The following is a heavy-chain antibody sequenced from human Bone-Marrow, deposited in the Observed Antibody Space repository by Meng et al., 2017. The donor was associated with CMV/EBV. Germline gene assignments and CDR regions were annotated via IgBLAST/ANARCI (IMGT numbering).Heavy chain of an antibody. J-gene: IGHJ4*02. CDR3: AKASTDTAMGDY. CDR1: GLNFKIYG. CDR2: IRYDEKTK. D-gene: IGHD5-18*01. V-gene: IGHV3-30*02. Sequence: GESLKISCATSGLNFKIYGMHWVRQLPGKGLEWVAFIRYDEKTKYYVDSVKGRFTISRDNSKNTLYLQMNSLRAEDTAVYYCAKASTDTAMGDYWGQGTLVTVSS.